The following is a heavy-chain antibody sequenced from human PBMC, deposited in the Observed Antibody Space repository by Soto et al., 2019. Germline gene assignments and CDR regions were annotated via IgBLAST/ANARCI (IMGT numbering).Heavy chain of an antibody. J-gene: IGHJ6*02. V-gene: IGHV1-69*08. Sequence: QVQLVQSGAEVKKPGSSVRVSCKASGTIFSSYTISWVRQALGQGLGWMGRIIPILGETNSAQKFQGRVTLTADKSTNTAYMQLNSLRLEDTAVYYCARGLGGRMDDWGQGTTVTVSS. CDR3: ARGLGGRMDD. CDR2: IIPILGET. D-gene: IGHD3-16*01. CDR1: GTIFSSYT.